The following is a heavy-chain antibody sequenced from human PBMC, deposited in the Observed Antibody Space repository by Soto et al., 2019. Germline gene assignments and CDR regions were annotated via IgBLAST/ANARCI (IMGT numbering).Heavy chain of an antibody. CDR1: GGAVSSGTYY. J-gene: IGHJ5*02. CDR3: ARGPPRVQWFDP. V-gene: IGHV4-61*01. CDR2: IYFTGST. Sequence: SETLSLTCTVSGGAVSSGTYYWSWIRQPPGKGLEWIGHIYFTGSTNYNPSLKSRVTMSLDTSRNQFSLKLSSVTAADTAVYYCARGPPRVQWFDPWGLGTLVTVSS.